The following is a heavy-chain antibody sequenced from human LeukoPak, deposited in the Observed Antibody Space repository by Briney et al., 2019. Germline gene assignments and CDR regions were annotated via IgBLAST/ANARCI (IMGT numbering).Heavy chain of an antibody. CDR1: GFTFSSYW. CDR3: ARDSAAYGFGESYDY. J-gene: IGHJ4*02. V-gene: IGHV3-7*01. CDR2: IKQDGSEK. Sequence: PGGSLRLSCAASGFTFSSYWMSWVRHAPGKGLEWVANIKQDGSEKYYVDSVKGRFTISRDNAKNSLYLQMNSLRAEDTAVYYCARDSAAYGFGESYDYWGQGTLVTVSS. D-gene: IGHD3-10*01.